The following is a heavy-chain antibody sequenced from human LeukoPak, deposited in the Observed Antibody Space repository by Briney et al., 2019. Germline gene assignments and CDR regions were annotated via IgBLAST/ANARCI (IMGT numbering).Heavy chain of an antibody. D-gene: IGHD1-26*01. CDR3: ARDREKASDY. Sequence: GRFLRLSCAASGFTFSSYAMHWVRQAPGKGLEWVAVISYDGSNKYYADSVKGRFTISRDNSKNTLYLQMNSLRAEDTAVYYCARDREKASDYWGQGTLVTVSS. CDR2: ISYDGSNK. CDR1: GFTFSSYA. J-gene: IGHJ4*02. V-gene: IGHV3-30-3*01.